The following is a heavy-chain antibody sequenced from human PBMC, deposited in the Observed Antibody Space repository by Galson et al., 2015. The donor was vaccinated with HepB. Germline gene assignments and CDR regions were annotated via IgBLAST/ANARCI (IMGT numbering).Heavy chain of an antibody. Sequence: TLSLTCAVSGGSISSGGYSWSWIRQPPGKGLEWIGYIYHSGSTYYNPSLKSRVTISVDRSKNQFSLKLSSVTAADTAVYYCARGLFWGDAFDIWGQGTMVTVSS. D-gene: IGHD7-27*01. CDR2: IYHSGST. CDR1: GGSISSGGYS. V-gene: IGHV4-30-2*01. J-gene: IGHJ3*02. CDR3: ARGLFWGDAFDI.